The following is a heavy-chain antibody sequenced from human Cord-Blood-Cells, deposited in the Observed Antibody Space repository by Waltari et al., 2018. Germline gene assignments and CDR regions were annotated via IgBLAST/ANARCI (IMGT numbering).Heavy chain of an antibody. Sequence: QVQLQESGPGLVKPSQTLSLHCPVSGGSMRSGGYYWSWIRQHPGKGLEWIGYIYYSGSTYYNPSLKSRVTISVDTSKNQFPLKLSSVTAADTAVYYCAREAFATTHSSSWYSYYFDYWGQGTLVTVSS. CDR3: AREAFATTHSSSWYSYYFDY. D-gene: IGHD6-13*01. V-gene: IGHV4-31*03. J-gene: IGHJ4*02. CDR2: IYYSGST. CDR1: GGSMRSGGYY.